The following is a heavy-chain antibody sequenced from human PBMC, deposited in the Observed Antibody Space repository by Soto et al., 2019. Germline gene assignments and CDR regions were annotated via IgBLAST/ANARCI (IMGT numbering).Heavy chain of an antibody. J-gene: IGHJ3*02. Sequence: PGGSLRLSCAASGFTLSSYSMNWVRQAPGKGLEWVSYISSSSVTIYYADSVKGRFTISRDNANNSLYLKMNSLRDEDTAVYYCAKCLPETLYSYGSGGDAFDIWGQGTMVTVSS. CDR3: AKCLPETLYSYGSGGDAFDI. CDR1: GFTLSSYS. D-gene: IGHD5-18*01. CDR2: ISSSSVTI. V-gene: IGHV3-48*02.